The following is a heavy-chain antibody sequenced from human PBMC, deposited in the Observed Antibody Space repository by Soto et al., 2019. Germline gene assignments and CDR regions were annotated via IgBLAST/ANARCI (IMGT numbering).Heavy chain of an antibody. V-gene: IGHV4-59*08. CDR2: IYYSGST. D-gene: IGHD3-16*01. CDR3: AGLSMITCGGIRQDAFGV. Sequence: QVQLQESGPGLVKPSETLSLTCTVSGDSIRSYYWSWIRQPPGKGLEWIGYIYYSGSTNYNPSLVSRVTISVSTSKNLCALKRHSVPAADTGVYYCAGLSMITCGGIRQDAFGVLGQGTMVTVSS. J-gene: IGHJ3*01. CDR1: GDSIRSYY.